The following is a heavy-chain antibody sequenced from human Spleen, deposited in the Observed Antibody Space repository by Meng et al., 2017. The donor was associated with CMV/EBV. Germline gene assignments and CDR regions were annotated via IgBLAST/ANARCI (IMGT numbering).Heavy chain of an antibody. Sequence: GESLKISCATSGFTFSDYYMNWVRQAPGKGLEWLSSFSSSSTIYCADSVKGRFTISRDNAKNSLYLQMNSLRAEDTAVYYCAKDSSVAAHYYYYAMDVWGQGATVTVSS. CDR3: AKDSSVAAHYYYYAMDV. J-gene: IGHJ6*02. D-gene: IGHD6-19*01. V-gene: IGHV3-69-1*01. CDR1: GFTFSDYY. CDR2: FSSSSTI.